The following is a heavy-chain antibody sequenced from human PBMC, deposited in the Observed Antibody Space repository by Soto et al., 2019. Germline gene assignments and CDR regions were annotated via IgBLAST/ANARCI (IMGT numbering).Heavy chain of an antibody. J-gene: IGHJ6*02. V-gene: IGHV3-48*03. Sequence: HPVGSLRLSCAASGFTVSSYVMDWVRQAPGKGLEWVAYISISGGTIYYGDSVEGRFTISRDNSKNTLYLQMNSLRAEDTAVYYCAKDYRVSWLPTRVYGMDVWGQGTTVTVSS. D-gene: IGHD5-12*01. CDR2: ISISGGTI. CDR3: AKDYRVSWLPTRVYGMDV. CDR1: GFTVSSYV.